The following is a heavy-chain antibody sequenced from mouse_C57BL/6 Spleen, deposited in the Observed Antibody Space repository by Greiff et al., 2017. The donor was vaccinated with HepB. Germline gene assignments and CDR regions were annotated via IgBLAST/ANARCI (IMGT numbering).Heavy chain of an antibody. CDR1: GFTFSDAW. D-gene: IGHD2-5*01. V-gene: IGHV6-6*01. J-gene: IGHJ4*01. CDR2: IRNKANNHAT. CDR3: THSNRNYYAMDY. Sequence: EVKVEESGGGLVQPGGSMKLSCAASGFTFSDAWMDWVRQSPEKGLEWVAEIRNKANNHATYYAESVKGRFTISRDDSKSSVYLQMNSLRAEDTGIYYCTHSNRNYYAMDYWGQGTSVTVSS.